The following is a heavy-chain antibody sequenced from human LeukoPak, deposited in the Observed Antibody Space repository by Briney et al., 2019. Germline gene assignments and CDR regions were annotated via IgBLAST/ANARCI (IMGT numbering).Heavy chain of an antibody. CDR2: MNPNSGNT. CDR1: GYTFTSYD. D-gene: IGHD4-17*01. CDR3: ARNPTVTTRRPRTSWFDP. V-gene: IGHV1-8*01. Sequence: ASVKVSCKASGYTFTSYDINWVRQATGQGLEWMGWMNPNSGNTGYAQKFQGRVTMTRNTSISTAYMGLSSLRSEDTAVYYCARNPTVTTRRPRTSWFDPWGQGTLVTVSS. J-gene: IGHJ5*02.